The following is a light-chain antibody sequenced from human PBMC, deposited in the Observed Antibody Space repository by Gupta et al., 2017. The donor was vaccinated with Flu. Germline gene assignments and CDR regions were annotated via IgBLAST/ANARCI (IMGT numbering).Light chain of an antibody. CDR3: QSYDRNNNLWV. J-gene: IGLJ3*02. Sequence: TISCARSSGSIANSYVQWYQQRPGSAPTTVIYEDRQVPSGVPDRFSGSIDSSSNSASLTISGLKTEDEADYYCQSYDRNNNLWVFGGGTKLTVL. V-gene: IGLV6-57*03. CDR2: EDR. CDR1: SGSIANSY.